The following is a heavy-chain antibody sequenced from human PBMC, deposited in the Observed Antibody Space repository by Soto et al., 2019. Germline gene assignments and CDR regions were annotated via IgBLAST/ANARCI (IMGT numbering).Heavy chain of an antibody. CDR1: GGSISNYY. V-gene: IGHV4-59*01. D-gene: IGHD3-22*01. Sequence: PSETLSLTCTVSGGSISNYYWTWIRQPPGKGLEWIGYIYYSGSTNYNPSLKSRVTISVDTSKNQFSLKLSSVTAADTAVYYCAKLPRAAYDSISDSRGEGPLVTAPQ. J-gene: IGHJ5*01. CDR2: IYYSGST. CDR3: AKLPRAAYDSISDS.